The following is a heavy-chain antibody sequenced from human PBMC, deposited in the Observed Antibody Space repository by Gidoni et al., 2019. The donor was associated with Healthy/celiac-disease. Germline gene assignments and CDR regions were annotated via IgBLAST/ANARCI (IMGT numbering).Heavy chain of an antibody. J-gene: IGHJ6*02. Sequence: EVQLVESGGGLVKPGGSLRLSCAASGFTFSNAWMSWVRQAPGKGLEWVGRIKSKTDGGTTDYAAPVKGRFTSSRDDSKNTLYLQMNSLKTEDTAVYYCTSRYCSSTSCYYYYYGMDVWGQGTTVTVSS. CDR3: TSRYCSSTSCYYYYYGMDV. D-gene: IGHD2-2*01. V-gene: IGHV3-15*01. CDR2: IKSKTDGGTT. CDR1: GFTFSNAW.